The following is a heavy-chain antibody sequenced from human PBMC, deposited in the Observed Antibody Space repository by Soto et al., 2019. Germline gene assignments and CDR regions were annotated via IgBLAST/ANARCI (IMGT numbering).Heavy chain of an antibody. CDR2: INAAGVT. CDR1: GFTLSSCE. J-gene: IGHJ6*02. D-gene: IGHD3-16*01. V-gene: IGHV3-48*03. Sequence: HPGGSLRLSCTVSGFTLSSCEVNWVRQAPGKGLEWVSYINAAGVTIYADSVKGRFTISRDNAQNSLFLQMNSLRAEDTALYYCARDKGDKVAYGMDVWGQGTTVTVSS. CDR3: ARDKGDKVAYGMDV.